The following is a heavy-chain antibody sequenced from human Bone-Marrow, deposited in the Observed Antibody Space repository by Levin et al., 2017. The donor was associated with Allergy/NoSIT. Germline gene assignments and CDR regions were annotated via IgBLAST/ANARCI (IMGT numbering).Heavy chain of an antibody. Sequence: GESLKISCAASGFTFSSYWMSWVRQAPGKGLEWVANIKQDGSEKYYVDSVKGRFTISRDNAKNSLYLQMNSLRAEDTAVYYCARAHRGFLEWSDFDYWGQGTLVTVSS. CDR2: IKQDGSEK. V-gene: IGHV3-7*01. CDR3: ARAHRGFLEWSDFDY. D-gene: IGHD3-3*01. CDR1: GFTFSSYW. J-gene: IGHJ4*02.